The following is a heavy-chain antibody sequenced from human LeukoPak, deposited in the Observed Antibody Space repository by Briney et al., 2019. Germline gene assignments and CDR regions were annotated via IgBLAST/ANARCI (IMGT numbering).Heavy chain of an antibody. J-gene: IGHJ4*02. D-gene: IGHD3-22*01. CDR3: TRLPYSSGYPFFDY. CDR2: IRSKAYGGTT. V-gene: IGHV3-49*04. CDR1: GFTLGDYA. Sequence: GRSLRLSCTASGFTLGDYAMSWVRQAPGKGREWVGFIRSKAYGGTTEYAASVKGRFTISRDDSKSIAYLQMNSLKTEDTAVYYCTRLPYSSGYPFFDYWGQGTLVTVSS.